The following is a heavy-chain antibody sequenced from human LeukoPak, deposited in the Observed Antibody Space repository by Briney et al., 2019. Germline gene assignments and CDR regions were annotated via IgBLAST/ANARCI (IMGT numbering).Heavy chain of an antibody. D-gene: IGHD3-10*01. CDR3: AREGKITMVRGVIRYYYMDV. J-gene: IGHJ6*03. CDR2: IFTSGST. Sequence: SETLSLTCTVSGGSISSGSYYWSWIRQPPGKGLEWIGRIFTSGSTKYNPSLKSRVTISADTSKNQFSLKLSSVTAADTAVYYCAREGKITMVRGVIRYYYMDVWGKGTTVTISS. CDR1: GGSISSGSYY. V-gene: IGHV4-61*02.